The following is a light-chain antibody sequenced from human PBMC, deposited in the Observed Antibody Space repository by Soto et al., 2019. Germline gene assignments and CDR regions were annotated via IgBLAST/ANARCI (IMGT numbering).Light chain of an antibody. Sequence: ELVLTQSPATLSLSPGERATLSCRASQSVSGYSAWYQQKPGQAPRLLIYDTSNRATGIPARFSGSGSGTDFTLTISDLEPEDFAVYYCQQRSNWQYTFGLGTRLEIK. V-gene: IGKV3-11*01. J-gene: IGKJ2*01. CDR3: QQRSNWQYT. CDR1: QSVSGY. CDR2: DTS.